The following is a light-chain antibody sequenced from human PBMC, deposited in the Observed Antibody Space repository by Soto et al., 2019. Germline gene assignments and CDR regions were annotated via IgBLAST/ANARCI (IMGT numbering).Light chain of an antibody. V-gene: IGKV3-20*01. J-gene: IGKJ5*01. Sequence: IVLTQSPATLSLSPGERATLSCRASQSVSSSYLAWNQQRPGQAPRLLIYGASSRATGIPDRFSGSGSGTDFTLTISRLEPEDFAVYYCQQYGSSPSITFGQGTRLEIK. CDR3: QQYGSSPSIT. CDR1: QSVSSSY. CDR2: GAS.